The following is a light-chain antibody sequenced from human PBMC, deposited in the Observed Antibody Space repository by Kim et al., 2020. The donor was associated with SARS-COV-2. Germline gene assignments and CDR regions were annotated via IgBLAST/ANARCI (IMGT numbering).Light chain of an antibody. CDR1: QSISTN. J-gene: IGKJ4*01. CDR3: QQSNSTPLT. V-gene: IGKV1-39*01. Sequence: ASVGDRVTSTCRASQSISTNLNWYQQKSGKAPKLMIYAASSLQGGVPSRFSGSGSGTDFNLTISSLQPEDSATYYCQQSNSTPLTFGGGTKVDIK. CDR2: AAS.